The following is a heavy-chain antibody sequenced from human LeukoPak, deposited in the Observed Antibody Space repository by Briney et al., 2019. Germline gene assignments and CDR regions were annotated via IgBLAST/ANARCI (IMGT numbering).Heavy chain of an antibody. J-gene: IGHJ4*02. D-gene: IGHD4-4*01. V-gene: IGHV4-59*08. Sequence: SETLSLTCTVSGSSISSYYWSWIRQPPGKGLEWIGYIYYSGSTNYNPSLKSRVTISVDTSKNQFSLKLSSVTAADTAVYYCATLPVTTRYPGAYWGQGTLVTVSS. CDR2: IYYSGST. CDR3: ATLPVTTRYPGAY. CDR1: GSSISSYY.